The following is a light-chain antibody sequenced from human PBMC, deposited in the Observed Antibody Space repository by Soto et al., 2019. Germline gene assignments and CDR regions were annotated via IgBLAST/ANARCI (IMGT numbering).Light chain of an antibody. CDR3: QKYNSYSST. V-gene: IGKV1-5*03. J-gene: IGKJ1*01. Sequence: DIQMTQSPSTLSASVGDRVTITCRASQSISSWLAWYQQKPGKAPKLLIYKASSLESGVPSRFSGSGSGTDFNRTISSLQPDDFANYYCQKYNSYSSTFGQGTKVEIK. CDR2: KAS. CDR1: QSISSW.